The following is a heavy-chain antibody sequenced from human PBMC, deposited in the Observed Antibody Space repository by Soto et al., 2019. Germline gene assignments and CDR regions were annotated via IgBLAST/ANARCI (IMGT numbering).Heavy chain of an antibody. CDR3: ARIVYGGYVGFFDY. CDR1: GGTFSSYA. V-gene: IGHV1-69*01. CDR2: IIPIFVPA. J-gene: IGHJ4*02. Sequence: QVQLVQSGAEVKKPGSSVKVSCKASGGTFSSYAISWVRQAPGQGLEWMGGIIPIFVPANYAQEFQGRVTITEDESTSTAYMELRSLRSVDTAVYYCARIVYGGYVGFFDYLGQGPLVTVSS. D-gene: IGHD5-12*01.